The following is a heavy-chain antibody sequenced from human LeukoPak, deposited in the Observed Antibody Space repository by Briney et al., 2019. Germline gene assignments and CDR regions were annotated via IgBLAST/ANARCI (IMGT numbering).Heavy chain of an antibody. CDR2: IYYSGST. D-gene: IGHD6-13*01. Sequence: SETLSLTCTVSGGSISSCYWSWIRQPPGKGLEWIGYIYYSGSTNYNPSLKSRVTISVDTSKNQFSLKLSSVTAADTAVYYCARTSHPHGSSWLFDYWGQGTLVTVSS. CDR3: ARTSHPHGSSWLFDY. V-gene: IGHV4-59*01. CDR1: GGSISSCY. J-gene: IGHJ4*02.